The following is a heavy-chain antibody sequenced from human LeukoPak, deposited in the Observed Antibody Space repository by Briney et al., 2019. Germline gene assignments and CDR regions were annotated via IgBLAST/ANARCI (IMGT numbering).Heavy chain of an antibody. D-gene: IGHD3-10*01. Sequence: ASVKVSCKASGGTFSSYAISWVRQAPGQGLEWMGRIIPILGIANYAQKFQGRVTITADKSTSTAYMELSSLRSEDTAVYYCAKMVRGADYYMDVWGKGTTVTVSS. CDR3: AKMVRGADYYMDV. CDR2: IIPILGIA. V-gene: IGHV1-69*04. CDR1: GGTFSSYA. J-gene: IGHJ6*03.